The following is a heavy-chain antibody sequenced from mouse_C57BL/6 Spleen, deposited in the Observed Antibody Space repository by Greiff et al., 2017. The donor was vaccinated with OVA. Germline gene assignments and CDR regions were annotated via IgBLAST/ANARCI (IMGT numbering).Heavy chain of an antibody. J-gene: IGHJ2*01. D-gene: IGHD2-4*01. CDR2: IYPGDGDT. CDR3: ARGAYYDYDGG. V-gene: IGHV1-80*01. Sequence: VKLQQSGAELVKPGASVKISCKASGYAFSSYWMNWVKQRPGKGLEWIGQIYPGDGDTNYNGKFKGKATLTADKSSSTAYMQLSSLTSEDSAVYFCARGAYYDYDGGWGQGTTLTVSS. CDR1: GYAFSSYW.